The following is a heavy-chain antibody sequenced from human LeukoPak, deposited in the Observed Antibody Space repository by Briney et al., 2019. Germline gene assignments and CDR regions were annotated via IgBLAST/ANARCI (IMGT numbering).Heavy chain of an antibody. V-gene: IGHV1-2*06. CDR2: INPNSGGT. Sequence: EASVTVSCTASGYTFTVYYMHWVRQAPGQGLEWMGRINPNSGGTNYAQKFQGRVTMTRDTSISTAYMELSRLRSDDTAVYYCASGDWFDPWGQGTLVTVSS. CDR3: ASGDWFDP. CDR1: GYTFTVYY. J-gene: IGHJ5*02.